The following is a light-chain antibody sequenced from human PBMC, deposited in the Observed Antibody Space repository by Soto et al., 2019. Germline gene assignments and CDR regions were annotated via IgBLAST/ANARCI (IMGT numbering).Light chain of an antibody. Sequence: EIVLTQSPATLSSSPGERATLSCRASQTVSSKLAWYQHKPGQAPRLLIYGASNTATGIPDRFSGSGSGTDFTLTIRRLEPEDFAVYYCQQYGSSGTFGQGTKVDIK. CDR1: QTVSSK. CDR2: GAS. J-gene: IGKJ1*01. V-gene: IGKV3-20*01. CDR3: QQYGSSGT.